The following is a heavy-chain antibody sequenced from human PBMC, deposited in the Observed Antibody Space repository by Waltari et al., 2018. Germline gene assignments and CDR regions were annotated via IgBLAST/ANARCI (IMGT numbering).Heavy chain of an antibody. CDR3: GGEGRAVAGSWFAH. J-gene: IGHJ5*02. D-gene: IGHD6-19*01. CDR1: GYTFANNA. CDR2: VSIDSGDT. Sequence: QLVQSGAEVKRPGVSVTVSCKTSGYTFANNASNWVRQAPGLGLEWMGWVSIDSGDTKSAQGFQDRATITTDTSTTTVFLEWRGLGSDDTAAYYCGGEGRAVAGSWFAHWGQGTPVTVS. V-gene: IGHV1-18*01.